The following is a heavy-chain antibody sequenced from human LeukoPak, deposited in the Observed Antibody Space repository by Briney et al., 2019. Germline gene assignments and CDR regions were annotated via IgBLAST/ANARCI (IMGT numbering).Heavy chain of an antibody. Sequence: GGSLRLSCAASGFTFSSYAMNWVHQAPGKGLEWVSRISDSGGSTYFADSVKGRFTISRDNSKSTLYLQMNSLRAEDTAIYYCAKEAGGWYPRPFDDWGQGTLVTVSS. J-gene: IGHJ4*02. CDR3: AKEAGGWYPRPFDD. V-gene: IGHV3-23*01. D-gene: IGHD6-19*01. CDR1: GFTFSSYA. CDR2: ISDSGGST.